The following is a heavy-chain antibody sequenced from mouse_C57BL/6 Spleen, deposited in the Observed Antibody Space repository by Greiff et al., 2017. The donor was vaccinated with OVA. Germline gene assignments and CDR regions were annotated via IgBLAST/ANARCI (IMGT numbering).Heavy chain of an antibody. J-gene: IGHJ2*01. D-gene: IGHD2-4*01. CDR3: ERQWFYYDYDSYYFDY. CDR2: ISSGGSYT. Sequence: EVQLQQSGGDLVKPGGSLKLSCAASGFTFSSYGMSWVRQTPDKRLEWVATISSGGSYTYYPDSVKGRFTISRDNAKNTLYLQMSRLKSEDTAMYYVERQWFYYDYDSYYFDYWGQGTTLTVSS. CDR1: GFTFSSYG. V-gene: IGHV5-6*01.